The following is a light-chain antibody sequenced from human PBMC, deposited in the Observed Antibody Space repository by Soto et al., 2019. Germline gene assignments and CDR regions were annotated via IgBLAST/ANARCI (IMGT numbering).Light chain of an antibody. CDR1: SGSVSTSYY. J-gene: IGLJ2*01. V-gene: IGLV8-61*01. CDR2: STN. CDR3: GLYMGSGIS. Sequence: QAVVTQEPSFSVSPGRTVTLTCGLSSGSVSTSYYPSWYQQTPGQAPSTLIYSTNTRSSGVPDRFSGSILGNKAALTITGAQADDESDYYCGLYMGSGISLGGGTKLTVL.